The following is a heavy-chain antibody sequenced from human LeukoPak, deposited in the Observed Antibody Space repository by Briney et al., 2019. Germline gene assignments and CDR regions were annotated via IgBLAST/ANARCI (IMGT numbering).Heavy chain of an antibody. V-gene: IGHV4-30-4*01. Sequence: SQTLSLTCTVSGGSTSSGDYYWSWIRQPPGKGLEWIGYIYYSGSTYYNPSLKSRVTISVDTSKNQFSLKLSSVTAADTAVYYCARSVKMELHYFDYWGQGTLVTVSS. CDR3: ARSVKMELHYFDY. CDR2: IYYSGST. D-gene: IGHD1-7*01. CDR1: GGSTSSGDYY. J-gene: IGHJ4*02.